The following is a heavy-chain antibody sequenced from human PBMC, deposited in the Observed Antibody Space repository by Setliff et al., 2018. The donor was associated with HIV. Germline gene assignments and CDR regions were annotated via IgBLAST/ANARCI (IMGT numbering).Heavy chain of an antibody. D-gene: IGHD3-9*01. CDR1: EDSVSSTSGA. J-gene: IGHJ4*02. Sequence: SQTLSLTCVISEDSVSSTSGAWTWIRQSPSGGLEWLGRTYYRSEWKNDYAVSLKSRITVNADTSKNQFSLHLKSVTPEDSAVYYCAGGTWFDGLDSWSQGSLVTVSS. V-gene: IGHV6-1*01. CDR3: AGGTWFDGLDS. CDR2: TYYRSEWKN.